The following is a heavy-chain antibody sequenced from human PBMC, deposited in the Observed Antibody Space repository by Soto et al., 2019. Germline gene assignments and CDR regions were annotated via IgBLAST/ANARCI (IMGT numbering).Heavy chain of an antibody. V-gene: IGHV1-18*01. D-gene: IGHD3-10*01. Sequence: QVQLVQSGAEVKKPGASVKVSCKASGYTFTSYGISWVRQAPGQGLEWMGWISAYNGNTNYAQKLQCRVTMTTDTSPRRADLEVMSIRSGDTAVYCCARDPGTRSDYWGQGPLVTVSS. CDR2: ISAYNGNT. CDR1: GYTFTSYG. CDR3: ARDPGTRSDY. J-gene: IGHJ4*02.